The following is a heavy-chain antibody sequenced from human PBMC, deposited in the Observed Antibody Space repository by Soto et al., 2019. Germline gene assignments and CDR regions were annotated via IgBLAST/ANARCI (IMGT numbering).Heavy chain of an antibody. J-gene: IGHJ5*01. V-gene: IGHV1-46*01. Sequence: GSSVKVSRKASGSTFTSHYMHCVRQAPGQGLEGIGIINPSGGSTSYAQKFQGRVTMNRDTSTSTAYMELSSLRSEDTAVYYCARGSGSSWYDRLNWFVPWGQGTLVTVSS. CDR1: GSTFTSHY. D-gene: IGHD6-13*01. CDR2: INPSGGST. CDR3: ARGSGSSWYDRLNWFVP.